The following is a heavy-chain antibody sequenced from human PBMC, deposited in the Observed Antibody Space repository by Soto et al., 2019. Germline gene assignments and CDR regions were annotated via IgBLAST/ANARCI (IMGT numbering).Heavy chain of an antibody. J-gene: IGHJ6*02. Sequence: ASVKVSCKASGYTFTSYAMHWVRQAPGQRLEWMGWINAGNGNTKYSQKFQGRVTITRDTSASTAYMELSSLRSEDTAVYYCARGNYYDSSGYEGYYYYGMDVWGQGTTVTVS. CDR1: GYTFTSYA. D-gene: IGHD3-22*01. V-gene: IGHV1-3*01. CDR2: INAGNGNT. CDR3: ARGNYYDSSGYEGYYYYGMDV.